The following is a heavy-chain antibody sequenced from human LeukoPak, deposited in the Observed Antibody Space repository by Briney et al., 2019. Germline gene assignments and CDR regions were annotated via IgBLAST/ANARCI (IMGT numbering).Heavy chain of an antibody. Sequence: ASVKVSCKASGYTFTSYAMHWVRQTHGQRLEWMGWINAGNGNTKYSQKFQGRVTITRDTSASTAYMELSSLRSEDTAVYYCARDVTGTYYYYYGMDVWGQGTTVTVSS. CDR1: GYTFTSYA. CDR3: ARDVTGTYYYYYGMDV. V-gene: IGHV1-3*01. D-gene: IGHD1-1*01. CDR2: INAGNGNT. J-gene: IGHJ6*02.